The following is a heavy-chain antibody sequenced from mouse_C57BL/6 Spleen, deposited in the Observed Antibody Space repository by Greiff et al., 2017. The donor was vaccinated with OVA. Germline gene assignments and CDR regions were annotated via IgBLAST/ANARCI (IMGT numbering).Heavy chain of an antibody. CDR1: GFTFSSYT. CDR3: ARQVGSLSSSWFAY. Sequence: EVKLVESGGGLVKPGGSLKLSCAASGFTFSSYTMSWVRQTPEKRLEWVATISGGGGNTYYPDSVKGRFTISRDNAKNTLYLQMSSLRSEDTALYYRARQVGSLSSSWFAYWGQGTLVTVSA. V-gene: IGHV5-9*01. CDR2: ISGGGGNT. D-gene: IGHD1-1*02. J-gene: IGHJ3*01.